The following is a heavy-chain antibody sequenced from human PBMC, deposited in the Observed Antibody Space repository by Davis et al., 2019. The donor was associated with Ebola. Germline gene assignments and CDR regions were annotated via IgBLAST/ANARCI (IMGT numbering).Heavy chain of an antibody. CDR3: ARTLSSGYRDRFDI. CDR2: IYPSDSDT. V-gene: IGHV5-51*01. D-gene: IGHD3-22*01. CDR1: GYSFTNYW. Sequence: GGSLRLSCKGSGYSFTNYWIGWVRRTPGKGLEWVGIIYPSDSDTKYSPSFQGQVTISGDKSISTAYLQWSSLKASDTAMYYCARTLSSGYRDRFDIWGQGTMVTVSS. J-gene: IGHJ3*02.